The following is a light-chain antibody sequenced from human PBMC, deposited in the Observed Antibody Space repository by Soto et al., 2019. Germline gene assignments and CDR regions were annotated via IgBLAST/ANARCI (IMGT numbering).Light chain of an antibody. J-gene: IGKJ5*01. V-gene: IGKV1-33*01. Sequence: DSQMPQSPSSLSASVGDRVTITCRASQSISSYLNWYQQKPGKAPKLLIYAASSLEAGVPSRFRGSGSGTDFTFTISRLQPEDIATYYCQQYENLPTFGQGTRLEIK. CDR2: AAS. CDR1: QSISSY. CDR3: QQYENLPT.